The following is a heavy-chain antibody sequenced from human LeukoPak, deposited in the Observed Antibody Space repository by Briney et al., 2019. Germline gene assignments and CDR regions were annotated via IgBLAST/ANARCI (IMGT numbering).Heavy chain of an antibody. CDR1: GYTFTSYD. CDR3: ARGVGSGWYSYYYYGMDV. J-gene: IGHJ6*02. D-gene: IGHD6-19*01. CDR2: MNPNSGNT. V-gene: IGHV1-8*01. Sequence: ASVKVSCKASGYTFTSYDINWVRQATGQGLEWMGCMNPNSGNTGYAQKFQGRVTMTRNTSISTAYMELSSLRSEDTAVYYCARGVGSGWYSYYYYGMDVWGQGTTVTVSS.